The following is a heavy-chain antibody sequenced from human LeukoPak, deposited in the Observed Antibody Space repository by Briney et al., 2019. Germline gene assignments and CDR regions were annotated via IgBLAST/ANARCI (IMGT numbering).Heavy chain of an antibody. Sequence: GESLRLSCAASGFTFSNYWMSWVRQAPGKGLEWVANINQDGSEKYYVDSVKGRFTISRDNAKNSVTLQMNSLRAEDAAVYYCARDGIDYWGQGTLVTVSS. D-gene: IGHD1-26*01. CDR2: INQDGSEK. V-gene: IGHV3-7*04. CDR3: ARDGIDY. CDR1: GFTFSNYW. J-gene: IGHJ4*02.